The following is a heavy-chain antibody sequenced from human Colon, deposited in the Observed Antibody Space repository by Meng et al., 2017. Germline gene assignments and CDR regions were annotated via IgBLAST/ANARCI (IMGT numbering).Heavy chain of an antibody. CDR1: GYTFTGYY. CDR2: INPISVGT. D-gene: IGHD2-15*01. CDR3: ARAFMGVVEAATQFPDN. V-gene: IGHV1-2*06. Sequence: QVQLVQSGAEVKKPGASVKVSCKASGYTFTGYYIHWVRQAPGQGLEWMGRINPISVGTNYALSFQGRVTMTRDTSISTAYMELSRLTSDDTAVYYCARAFMGVVEAATQFPDNWGQGTLVTVSS. J-gene: IGHJ4*02.